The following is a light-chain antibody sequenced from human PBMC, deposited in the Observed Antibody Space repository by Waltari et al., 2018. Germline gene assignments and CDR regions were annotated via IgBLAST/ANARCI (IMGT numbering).Light chain of an antibody. J-gene: IGKJ1*01. CDR2: QAS. CDR1: QSISSW. V-gene: IGKV1-5*03. Sequence: DIQMTQSPSTLSASVGERVTITCRASQSISSWLAWYQHKPGKAPKLLIYQASSLDTGVPSRFSGSGSGTEFTLTISSLQPDDFATYYCQQFNSYPWTFGQGTKVEIK. CDR3: QQFNSYPWT.